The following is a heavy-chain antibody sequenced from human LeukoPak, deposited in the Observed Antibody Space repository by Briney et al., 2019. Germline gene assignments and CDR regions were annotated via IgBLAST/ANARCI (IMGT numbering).Heavy chain of an antibody. CDR2: INGDASNT. CDR1: GLTFNSYW. CDR3: ARAMPHDNWFDP. J-gene: IGHJ5*02. V-gene: IGHV3-74*03. D-gene: IGHD2-2*01. Sequence: GGSLRLSCAASGLTFNSYWMHWVRQVAGKGLVWVARINGDASNTTYADSVKGRFTISRDNAKNTLYLQMNSLRVDDTAVYYCARAMPHDNWFDPWGQGSLVSVSS.